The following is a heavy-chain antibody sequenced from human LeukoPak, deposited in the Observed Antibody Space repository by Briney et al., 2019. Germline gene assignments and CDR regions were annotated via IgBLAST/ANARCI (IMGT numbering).Heavy chain of an antibody. D-gene: IGHD3-10*01. CDR1: GFTFSSYS. V-gene: IGHV3-21*01. J-gene: IGHJ3*02. Sequence: PGGTLRLSCAASGFTFSSYSMNWVRQAPGKGLEWVSSISSSSSYIYYADSVKGRFTISRDNAKNSLYLQMNSLRAEDTAVYYCARVGAPSTTMVRGVTISHAFDIWGQGTMVTVSS. CDR2: ISSSSSYI. CDR3: ARVGAPSTTMVRGVTISHAFDI.